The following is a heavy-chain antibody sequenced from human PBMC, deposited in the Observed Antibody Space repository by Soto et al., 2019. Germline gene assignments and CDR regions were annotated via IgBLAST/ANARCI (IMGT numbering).Heavy chain of an antibody. V-gene: IGHV1-45*02. CDR3: GRVLSPASAGVIDS. J-gene: IGHJ4*02. CDR1: GNTFTYVY. Sequence: GPPVKVSCTGSGNTFTYVYLHWVRQAPGQALEWMGWITPFNGNTKYAQKFQDRVTFTGDTSLNTAYMELSSLRSDDTATYYCGRVLSPASAGVIDSWGQGTLVTVSS. D-gene: IGHD6-13*01. CDR2: ITPFNGNT.